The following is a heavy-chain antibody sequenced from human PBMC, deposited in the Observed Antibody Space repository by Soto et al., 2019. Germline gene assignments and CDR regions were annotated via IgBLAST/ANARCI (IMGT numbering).Heavy chain of an antibody. V-gene: IGHV4-59*11. Sequence: QVQLQESGPGLVKPSETLSLTCTVAGGSLTDHYWNWFRQPPGKGLHWIGYVYYSGGTNYNPSPKSRVTMSVDTSKNQFSLNLGSVTAADTAVYYCARGNDWKSSTFDMWGQGTMVSVSS. CDR2: VYYSGGT. CDR1: GGSLTDHY. D-gene: IGHD2-21*01. CDR3: ARGNDWKSSTFDM. J-gene: IGHJ3*02.